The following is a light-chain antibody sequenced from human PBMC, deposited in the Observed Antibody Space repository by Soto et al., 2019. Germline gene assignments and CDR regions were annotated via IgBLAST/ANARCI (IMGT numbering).Light chain of an antibody. CDR2: GAS. Sequence: EIVLTQSPGTLSLSPGERATLSCRASQNVRSNFLAWYQQKHGQAPRLVIFGASSRATGIPDRFSGSGSGTDFTLTISRLEPEDFALYYCHQRQSWPRTFGQGTKVDI. V-gene: IGKV3-20*01. CDR3: HQRQSWPRT. CDR1: QNVRSNF. J-gene: IGKJ1*01.